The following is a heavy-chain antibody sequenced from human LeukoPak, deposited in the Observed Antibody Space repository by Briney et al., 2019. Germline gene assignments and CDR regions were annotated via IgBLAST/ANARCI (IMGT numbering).Heavy chain of an antibody. D-gene: IGHD1-26*01. CDR1: GFSFSSYR. J-gene: IGHJ4*02. CDR3: ASRIVGTPDYFDY. Sequence: GGSLRLSCAASGFSFSSYRMNWVRQAPGKGLEWVSSVSNSGDYIHYADSVKGRFTISRDNAKNSLYLQLNSLRVEDTAVYYCASRIVGTPDYFDYWGQGTLVTVSS. CDR2: VSNSGDYI. V-gene: IGHV3-21*01.